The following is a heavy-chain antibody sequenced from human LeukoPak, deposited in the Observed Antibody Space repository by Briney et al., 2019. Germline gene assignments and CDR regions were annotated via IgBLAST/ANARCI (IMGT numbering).Heavy chain of an antibody. D-gene: IGHD1-26*01. CDR3: ARDASGGYDH. Sequence: GGSLRLSCAASGFTYDDYGMTWVPQVPGKGLEWVYGINGNGHSTGHANSVKGRFTISRDNARNSLYLQMNSLRAEDTALYYCARDASGGYDHWGQGTLVNVSS. CDR1: GFTYDDYG. V-gene: IGHV3-20*04. J-gene: IGHJ5*02. CDR2: INGNGHST.